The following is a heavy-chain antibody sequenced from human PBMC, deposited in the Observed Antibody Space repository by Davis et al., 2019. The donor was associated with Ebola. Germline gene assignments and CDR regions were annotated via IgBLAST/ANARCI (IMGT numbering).Heavy chain of an antibody. CDR3: ARDRRVAVAGRSYYYGMDV. J-gene: IGHJ6*02. V-gene: IGHV1-69*06. D-gene: IGHD6-19*01. CDR2: IIPIFGTA. CDR1: DVTVSTYG. Sequence: AASVKVSCKASDVTVSTYGISWVRQASGQGLEWMGGIIPIFGTANYAQKFQGRVTITADKSTSTAYMELSSLRSEDTAVYYCARDRRVAVAGRSYYYGMDVWGQGTTVTVSS.